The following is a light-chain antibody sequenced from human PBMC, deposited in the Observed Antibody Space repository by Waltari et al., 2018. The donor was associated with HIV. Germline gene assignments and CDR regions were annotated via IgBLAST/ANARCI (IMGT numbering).Light chain of an antibody. CDR2: STN. Sequence: QTVVTQEPSFSVSPGGTVPLTCGLNSGSVSTSYYPSWYQQTPGQAPRTLLYSTNSRSSGVPDRFSGSILGNKAALTITGAQADDECDYYCALYMGSAILFGGGTKLTVL. J-gene: IGLJ2*01. V-gene: IGLV8-61*01. CDR1: SGSVSTSYY. CDR3: ALYMGSAIL.